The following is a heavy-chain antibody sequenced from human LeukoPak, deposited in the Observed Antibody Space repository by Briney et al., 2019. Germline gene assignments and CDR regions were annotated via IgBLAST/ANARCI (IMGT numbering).Heavy chain of an antibody. CDR3: ARRLRLHFDY. V-gene: IGHV4-34*01. CDR1: GGSFSGYY. CDR2: INHSGST. D-gene: IGHD6-25*01. J-gene: IGHJ4*02. Sequence: PSKTLSLTCAVYGGSFSGYYWSWIRRPPGKGLEWIGEINHSGSTNYNPSLKSRVTISVDTSKNQFSLKLSSVTAADTAVYYCARRLRLHFDYWGQGTLVTVSS.